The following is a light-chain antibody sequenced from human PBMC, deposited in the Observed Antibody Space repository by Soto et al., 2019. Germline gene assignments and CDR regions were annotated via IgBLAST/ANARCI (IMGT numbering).Light chain of an antibody. Sequence: ALTQPASVSGSPGQSIPISCTGTSSDVGGYNLVSWYQQYPDKAPKLMIFDVNTRPSGVSNRFSGSKSGNTASLTISGLQAEDEADYYCSSYKSSSTLPYVFGTGTKLTVL. V-gene: IGLV2-14*01. CDR1: SSDVGGYNL. CDR3: SSYKSSSTLPYV. CDR2: DVN. J-gene: IGLJ1*01.